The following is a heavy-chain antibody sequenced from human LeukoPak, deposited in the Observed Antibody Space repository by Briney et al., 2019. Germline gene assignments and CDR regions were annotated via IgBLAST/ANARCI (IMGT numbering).Heavy chain of an antibody. V-gene: IGHV3-64*01. D-gene: IGHD5-18*01. CDR3: ARDPFSSYGFDA. CDR2: ISSNGGTT. J-gene: IGHJ4*02. Sequence: GGFLRLSCTASGFTFRSYRMHWVRQAPGKGLEYVSAISSNGGTTYYANSVKDRFTISRDNSKNTLYLQMDSLRAEYTAVYYCARDPFSSYGFDAWGQGTLVTVSS. CDR1: GFTFRSYR.